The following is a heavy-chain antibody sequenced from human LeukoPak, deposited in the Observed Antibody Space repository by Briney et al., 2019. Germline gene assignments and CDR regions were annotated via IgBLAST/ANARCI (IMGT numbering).Heavy chain of an antibody. CDR2: ISYDGSNK. D-gene: IGHD3-10*01. Sequence: PGGSLRLSCAASGFTFSSYGMHWVRQAPVKGLEWVAVISYDGSNKYYADSVKGRFTISRDNSKNTLYLQMNSLRAEDTAVYYCAKNSLVFRGNDAFDIWAKGQWSPSLQ. CDR1: GFTFSSYG. CDR3: AKNSLVFRGNDAFDI. J-gene: IGHJ3*02. V-gene: IGHV3-30*18.